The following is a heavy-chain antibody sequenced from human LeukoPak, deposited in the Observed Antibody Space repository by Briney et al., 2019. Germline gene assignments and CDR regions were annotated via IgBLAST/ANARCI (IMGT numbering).Heavy chain of an antibody. J-gene: IGHJ6*03. CDR3: ARDGGSYYPYFYYYYMDV. Sequence: GGSLRLSCAASGFTVSNMYMTWVRQAPGKGLEWVSLIYGDGRTSYADSVKGRCTISRDNSKNTLDLQVNSLRAEDTAVYYCARDGGSYYPYFYYYYMDVWGKGTTVTVSS. D-gene: IGHD1-26*01. CDR1: GFTVSNMY. V-gene: IGHV3-53*01. CDR2: IYGDGRT.